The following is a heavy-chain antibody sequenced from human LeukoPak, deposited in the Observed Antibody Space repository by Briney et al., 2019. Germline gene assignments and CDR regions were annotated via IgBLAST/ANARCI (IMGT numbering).Heavy chain of an antibody. V-gene: IGHV4-59*01. CDR1: GGSISSYY. CDR3: ARSGLDSRYYFGMDV. D-gene: IGHD5-12*01. Sequence: SEPLSLPCTVSGGSISSYYWSWIRQPPGGGLEWIGYIYYSGSTNYNPSLKRRVTISQDTSKSQFSLKLRSVTAADTAVYYCARSGLDSRYYFGMDVWGQGTTVTVSS. CDR2: IYYSGST. J-gene: IGHJ6*02.